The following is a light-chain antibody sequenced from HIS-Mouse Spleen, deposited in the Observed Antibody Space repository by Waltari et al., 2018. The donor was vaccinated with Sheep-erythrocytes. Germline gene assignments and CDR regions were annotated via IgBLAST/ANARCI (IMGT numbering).Light chain of an antibody. Sequence: QSALTQPRSVSGSPGQSVTISCPGTSSDVGGYNYVSWYQQHPGKAPKLMIYDVSKRPSGVPDRFSGSKSGNMASLTISGLQAEDEADYYCCSYAGSYNHVSATGTKVTVL. CDR3: CSYAGSYNHV. CDR1: SSDVGGYNY. V-gene: IGLV2-11*01. CDR2: DVS. J-gene: IGLJ1*01.